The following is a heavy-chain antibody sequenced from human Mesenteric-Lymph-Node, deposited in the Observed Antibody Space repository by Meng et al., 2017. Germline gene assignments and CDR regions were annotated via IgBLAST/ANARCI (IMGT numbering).Heavy chain of an antibody. D-gene: IGHD3-10*01. CDR3: ARLWFGERPPDY. V-gene: IGHV4-39*01. CDR2: IYYSGRT. CDR1: GGSISSSTYY. J-gene: IGHJ4*02. Sequence: QLQLQESGPGLVKPSETLSLPGTASGGSISSSTYYWGWIRRPPGKGLEWIGSIYYSGRTYYNPSLKSRVTMSVDTSKNQFSLKLSSVTAADTAVYYCARLWFGERPPDYWGQGTLVTVSS.